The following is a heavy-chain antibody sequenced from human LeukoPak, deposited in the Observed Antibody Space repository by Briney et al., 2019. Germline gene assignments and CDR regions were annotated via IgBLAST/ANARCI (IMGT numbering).Heavy chain of an antibody. J-gene: IGHJ6*02. V-gene: IGHV4-4*07. D-gene: IGHD2-15*01. Sequence: PSETLSLTCTVSGGSISNYYWTWIRQPAGKGLEWIGRIYTSGSTNYNPSLKGRVTMSVDTSKNQFSLKLSSVTAADTAVYYCARDGVVVASTQLYGMDVWGQGTTVTVSS. CDR2: IYTSGST. CDR3: ARDGVVVASTQLYGMDV. CDR1: GGSISNYY.